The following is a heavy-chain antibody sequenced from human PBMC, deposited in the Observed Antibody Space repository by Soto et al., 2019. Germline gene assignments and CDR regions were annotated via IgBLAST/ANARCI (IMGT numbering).Heavy chain of an antibody. J-gene: IGHJ4*02. CDR2: IYYSGST. CDR3: ARLDFGVVIRRDY. D-gene: IGHD3-3*01. CDR1: GGSISSGGYY. Sequence: QVQLQESGPGLVKPSQTLSLTCTVSGGSISSGGYYWSWIRQHPGKGLEWIGYIYYSGSTYYNPSLNSRVTISVDTSKNQFSLKLSSVTAADTAVYYCARLDFGVVIRRDYWGQGTLVTVSS. V-gene: IGHV4-31*03.